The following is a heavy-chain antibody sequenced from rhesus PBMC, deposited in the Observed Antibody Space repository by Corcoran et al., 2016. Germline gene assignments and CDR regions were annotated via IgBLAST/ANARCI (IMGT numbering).Heavy chain of an antibody. V-gene: IGHV3-136*01. J-gene: IGHJ4*01. CDR2: T. CDR3: TRYIAAAGTKGNYFDY. Sequence: TYYADSVKGRFTIARDNAKNSLSLQMNSLRAEDTAVYYCTRYIAAAGTKGNYFDYWGQGVLVTVSS. D-gene: IGHD6-31*01.